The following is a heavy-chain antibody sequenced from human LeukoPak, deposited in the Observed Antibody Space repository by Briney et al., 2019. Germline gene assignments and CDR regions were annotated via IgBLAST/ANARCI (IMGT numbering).Heavy chain of an antibody. D-gene: IGHD3-10*01. Sequence: PGGSLRLSCAASGFTFSSYWMSWVRQAPGKGLEWVANIKQDGSEKYYVGSVKGRFTISRDNAENSLYLQMNSLRVEDTAIYYCARDKPLGGLGSHFDYWGQGILVTVSS. V-gene: IGHV3-7*01. J-gene: IGHJ4*02. CDR1: GFTFSSYW. CDR3: ARDKPLGGLGSHFDY. CDR2: IKQDGSEK.